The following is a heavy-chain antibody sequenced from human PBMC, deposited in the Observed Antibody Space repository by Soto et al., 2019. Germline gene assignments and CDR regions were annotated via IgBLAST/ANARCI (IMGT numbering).Heavy chain of an antibody. CDR3: ARGGGCHPVGAFVI. CDR2: ISTSSSYI. J-gene: IGHJ3*02. Sequence: GGSLRLSCAASGFTFSSYSMNWVRQAPGEGLEWVSSISTSSSYIYYADSVKGRFTISRDNAQNSLYLQMNSLRAEDTAVYYCARGGGCHPVGAFVIWGQGTMVTV. D-gene: IGHD1-26*01. V-gene: IGHV3-21*01. CDR1: GFTFSSYS.